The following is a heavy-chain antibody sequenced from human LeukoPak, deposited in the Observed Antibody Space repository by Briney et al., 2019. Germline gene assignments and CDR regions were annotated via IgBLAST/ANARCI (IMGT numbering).Heavy chain of an antibody. Sequence: PGGSLRLSCAASGFTFSNYWMNWVRQAPGKGLEWVSYISSSSSTIYYADSVKGRFTISRDNAKNSLYLQMNSLRAEDTAVYYCARDDYGDYHDYWGQGTLVTVSS. J-gene: IGHJ4*02. CDR3: ARDDYGDYHDY. CDR2: ISSSSSTI. V-gene: IGHV3-48*01. D-gene: IGHD4-17*01. CDR1: GFTFSNYW.